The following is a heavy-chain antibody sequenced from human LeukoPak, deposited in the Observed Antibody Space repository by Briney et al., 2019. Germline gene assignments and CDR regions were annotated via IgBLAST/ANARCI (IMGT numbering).Heavy chain of an antibody. V-gene: IGHV1-2*04. CDR3: ARDFSGRAAALDPYYGMDV. CDR2: INPNSGGT. CDR1: GGTFSSYA. D-gene: IGHD3-10*01. Sequence: ASVKVSCKASGGTFSSYAISWVRQAPGQGLEWMGWINPNSGGTNYAQKFQGWVTMTRDTSISTAYMELSRLRSDDTAVYYCARDFSGRAAALDPYYGMDVWGQGTTVTVSS. J-gene: IGHJ6*02.